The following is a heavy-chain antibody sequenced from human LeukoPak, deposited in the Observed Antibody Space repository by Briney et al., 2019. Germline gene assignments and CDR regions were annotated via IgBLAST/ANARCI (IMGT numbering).Heavy chain of an antibody. Sequence: ASVKVSCKASGYTFSSYGISWVRQAPGQGLEWMGWVSNYDGRTHYAQKVQGRVTMTTDTSTSTAYMQLKSLRSDDTAVYYCVRDFYEGRGHPDNFFDPWGQGTMVTVSS. D-gene: IGHD5/OR15-5a*01. J-gene: IGHJ3*01. CDR1: GYTFSSYG. V-gene: IGHV1-18*04. CDR3: VRDFYEGRGHPDNFFDP. CDR2: VSNYDGRT.